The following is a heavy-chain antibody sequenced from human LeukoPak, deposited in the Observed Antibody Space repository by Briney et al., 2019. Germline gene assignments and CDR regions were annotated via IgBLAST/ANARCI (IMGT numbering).Heavy chain of an antibody. CDR2: IYYSGST. CDR1: GGSISSYY. CDR3: ARSIVVPSNNWFDP. Sequence: SETLSLTCTVSGGSISSYYWSWIRQPPGKGLEWIGYIYYSGSTNYNPSLKSRVTISVDTSENQFSLKLSSVTAADTAVYYCARSIVVPSNNWFDPWGQGTLVTVSS. V-gene: IGHV4-59*01. D-gene: IGHD2-2*01. J-gene: IGHJ5*02.